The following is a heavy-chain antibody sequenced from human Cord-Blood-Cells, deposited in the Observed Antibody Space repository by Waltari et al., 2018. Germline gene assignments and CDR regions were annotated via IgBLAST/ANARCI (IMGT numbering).Heavy chain of an antibody. CDR3: ATDQIAARPGYYYYYYMDV. Sequence: QVQLVQSGAEVKKPGASVKVSCKVSGYTLTELSMHWVRQAPGKGLEWMGGFDPEDGETIYAQKFQGRVTMTEDTSTDTAYIELSSLRSEDTAVYYCATDQIAARPGYYYYYYMDVWGKGTTVTVSS. D-gene: IGHD6-6*01. V-gene: IGHV1-24*01. J-gene: IGHJ6*03. CDR1: GYTLTELS. CDR2: FDPEDGET.